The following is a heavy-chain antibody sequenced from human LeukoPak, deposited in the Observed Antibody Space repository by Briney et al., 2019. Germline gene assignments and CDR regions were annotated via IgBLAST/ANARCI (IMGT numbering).Heavy chain of an antibody. Sequence: SQTLSLTCTVSGGSISSGGYYWNWIRRHPGKGLEWIGYIYYSGRTYYNPSLKSRVTISVDTSKNQFSLNLSSVTAADTAVYYCARDFGENEYFQHWGQGTLVTVSS. J-gene: IGHJ1*01. CDR1: GGSISSGGYY. V-gene: IGHV4-31*03. CDR3: ARDFGENEYFQH. CDR2: IYYSGRT. D-gene: IGHD2-21*01.